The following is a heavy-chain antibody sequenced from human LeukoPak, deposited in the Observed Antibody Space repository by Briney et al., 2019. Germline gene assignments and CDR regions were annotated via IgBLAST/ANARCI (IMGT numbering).Heavy chain of an antibody. D-gene: IGHD6-13*01. J-gene: IGHJ6*03. Sequence: GGSLRLSCAASGFTFSSYWMSWVRQAPGKGLEWGANIKQEGSEKYYVDSVKGRFTISRDNAKNSLYLQMNSLRAEDTAVYYCARGYSSSWYFYYYYYYMDVWGKGTTVTVSS. CDR2: IKQEGSEK. CDR3: ARGYSSSWYFYYYYYYMDV. CDR1: GFTFSSYW. V-gene: IGHV3-7*04.